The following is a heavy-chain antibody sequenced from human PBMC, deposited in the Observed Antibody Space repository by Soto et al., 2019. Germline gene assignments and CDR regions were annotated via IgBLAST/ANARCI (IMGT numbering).Heavy chain of an antibody. Sequence: SETLSLTCTVSGGSISSYYWSWIRQTSGKRLEWIGYIYYSGSTNYNPSLKSRVTISVDTSKNQFSLNLSSVTAADTAVYYCARVALLWFGVDYWGQGTLVTVSS. CDR1: GGSISSYY. D-gene: IGHD3-10*01. V-gene: IGHV4-59*01. CDR3: ARVALLWFGVDY. J-gene: IGHJ4*02. CDR2: IYYSGST.